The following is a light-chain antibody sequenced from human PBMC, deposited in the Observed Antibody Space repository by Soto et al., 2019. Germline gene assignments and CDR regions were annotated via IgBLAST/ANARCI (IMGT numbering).Light chain of an antibody. Sequence: DAVLTQSPLSLPVTPGQPASISCRSSQSLEYTDGKTYLNWYQQRPGQSPRRPIYKVSNRDFGVPDRFSGSGSGTAFTLEISRVEAEDVGVYYCMQGSYWPWTFGQGTKVDIK. CDR2: KVS. J-gene: IGKJ1*01. V-gene: IGKV2-30*01. CDR3: MQGSYWPWT. CDR1: QSLEYTDGKTY.